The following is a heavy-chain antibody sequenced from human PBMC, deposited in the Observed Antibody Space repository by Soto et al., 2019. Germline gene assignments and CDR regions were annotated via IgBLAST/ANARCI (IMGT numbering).Heavy chain of an antibody. CDR2: INPSGGST. CDR1: GYSFTSYY. Sequence: GASVKVSCKASGYSFTSYYMHWVRQAPGQGLEWMGIINPSGGSTSYAQKFQGRVTMTRDTSTSTVYMELSSLRSEDTTVYYCARVQAGSPLFALFTGFAPWGQGTLVTVSS. V-gene: IGHV1-46*01. J-gene: IGHJ5*02. CDR3: ARVQAGSPLFALFTGFAP. D-gene: IGHD3-16*01.